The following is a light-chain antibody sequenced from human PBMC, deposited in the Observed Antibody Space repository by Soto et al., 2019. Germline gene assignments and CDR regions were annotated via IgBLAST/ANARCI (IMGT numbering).Light chain of an antibody. CDR1: LSVSNN. J-gene: IGKJ5*01. Sequence: EIVMTQSPVTLSVSPGERATLSCRASLSVSNNLAWYQQKPGQAPRLLIYGASTRATGIPAKFSGSGSGTEFTLTISSLQAEDFAVYYCQQYNNWPLTFGQGTRLEIK. CDR3: QQYNNWPLT. CDR2: GAS. V-gene: IGKV3-15*01.